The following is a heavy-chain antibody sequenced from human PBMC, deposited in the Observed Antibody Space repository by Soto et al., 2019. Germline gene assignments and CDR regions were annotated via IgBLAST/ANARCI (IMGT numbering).Heavy chain of an antibody. J-gene: IGHJ4*02. Sequence: EVQLVESGGGLVKPGGSLRLSCAASGFTFSNAWMNWVRQAPGKGLEWVGRIKSKTEGGTTDYAAPGKGRFTISRDDSKNTLYLQMNSLKADDTAVYYCTTDPIDIVVVVAASLGCRGQGTLVTVSS. CDR3: TTDPIDIVVVVAASLGC. D-gene: IGHD2-15*01. V-gene: IGHV3-15*07. CDR1: GFTFSNAW. CDR2: IKSKTEGGTT.